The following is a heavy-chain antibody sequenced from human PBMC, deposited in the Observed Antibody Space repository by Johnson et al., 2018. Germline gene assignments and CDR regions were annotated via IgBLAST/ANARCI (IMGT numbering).Heavy chain of an antibody. CDR2: IKSKVAGGTT. D-gene: IGHD3-16*02. CDR1: GFGFSGTW. J-gene: IGHJ4*02. CDR3: TALSTFGGVIVTSY. Sequence: VQLVESGGGLVNPGGSLRLSCTASGFGFSGTWMDWVRQAPGKGVEWVGRIKSKVAGGTTDYAAPVEGRFTIARDNSKTQRYLQMNSLKTKETAGYYCTALSTFGGVIVTSYWGQGTLVTVSP. V-gene: IGHV3-15*07.